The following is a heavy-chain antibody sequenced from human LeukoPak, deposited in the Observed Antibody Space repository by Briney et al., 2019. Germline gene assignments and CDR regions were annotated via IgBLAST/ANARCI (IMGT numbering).Heavy chain of an antibody. CDR2: IYYSGST. D-gene: IGHD5-24*01. J-gene: IGHJ4*02. CDR1: GGSISSYY. CDR3: ARARDGDRFAFDY. Sequence: SETLSLTCTVSGGSISSYYWSWIRQPPGKGLEWVGYIYYSGSTDYHPSLRSRVTMSVDTSKSQFSLKLNSVTATDTAVYYCARARDGDRFAFDYWGQGSLVTVPS. V-gene: IGHV4-59*08.